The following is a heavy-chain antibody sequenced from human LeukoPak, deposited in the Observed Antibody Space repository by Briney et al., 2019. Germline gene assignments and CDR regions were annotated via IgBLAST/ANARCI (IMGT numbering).Heavy chain of an antibody. CDR3: AKELVESTGRTLGFDY. J-gene: IGHJ4*02. D-gene: IGHD2-15*01. CDR2: ISGSGSRT. V-gene: IGHV3-23*01. CDR1: GFTFSSYD. Sequence: QPGGSLRLSCAASGFTFSSYDMYWVRQAPGKGLEWVSAISGSGSRTYYANSVKGRLTISRDNSKNTVYLQMNSLRADDTAVYYCAKELVESTGRTLGFDYWGQGTLVTVSS.